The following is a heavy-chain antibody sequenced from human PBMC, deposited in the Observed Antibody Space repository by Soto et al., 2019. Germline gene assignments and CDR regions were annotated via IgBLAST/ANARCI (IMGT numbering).Heavy chain of an antibody. J-gene: IGHJ4*02. Sequence: QVQLVESGGGVVQPGTSLRLSCAASGFALNVYGIHWVRQAPGKGLEWVAIMWYDGNRKNYVDSVKGRFTISRDSSKNIVYLQMNNLRAEDTAVYYCPKESTPPYFDSWGQGTLVTVSS. V-gene: IGHV3-33*06. CDR2: MWYDGNRK. CDR3: PKESTPPYFDS. CDR1: GFALNVYG.